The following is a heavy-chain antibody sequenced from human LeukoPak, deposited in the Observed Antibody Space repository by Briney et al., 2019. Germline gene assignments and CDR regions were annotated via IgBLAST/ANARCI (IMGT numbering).Heavy chain of an antibody. Sequence: GGSLRLSCAASGFTFSSYGMPWVRQAPGKGLEWVAVIWYDGSNKYYADSVKGRFTISRDNSKNTLHLQMNSLRAEDTAVYYCARDQAGATTMYFQHWGQGTLVTVSS. V-gene: IGHV3-33*01. CDR1: GFTFSSYG. J-gene: IGHJ1*01. CDR3: ARDQAGATTMYFQH. CDR2: IWYDGSNK. D-gene: IGHD1-26*01.